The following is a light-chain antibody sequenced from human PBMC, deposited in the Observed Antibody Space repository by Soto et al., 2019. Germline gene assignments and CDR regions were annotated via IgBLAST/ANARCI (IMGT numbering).Light chain of an antibody. Sequence: DIQMTQSPSTLSASVGDRVTITCRASHSISSWLAWYQQKPGKAPKLLIYKASSLESGVPSRFSGSGSGTEFTPIISRLQPDDFANYYCQQYNSFFTFGPGTKVDVK. J-gene: IGKJ3*01. CDR1: HSISSW. CDR2: KAS. CDR3: QQYNSFFT. V-gene: IGKV1-5*03.